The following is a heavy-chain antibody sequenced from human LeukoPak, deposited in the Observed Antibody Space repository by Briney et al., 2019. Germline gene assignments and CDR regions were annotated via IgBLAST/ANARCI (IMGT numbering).Heavy chain of an antibody. Sequence: ASVKVSFTASGGTFSSYAISWVRQAPGQGLEWMGGIIPIFGTANYAQKFQGRVTITADESTSTAYMELSSLRSEDTAVYYCARSYRDYYYYYGMDVWGQGTTVTVSS. V-gene: IGHV1-69*13. J-gene: IGHJ6*02. CDR3: ARSYRDYYYYYGMDV. CDR1: GGTFSSYA. CDR2: IIPIFGTA. D-gene: IGHD4-11*01.